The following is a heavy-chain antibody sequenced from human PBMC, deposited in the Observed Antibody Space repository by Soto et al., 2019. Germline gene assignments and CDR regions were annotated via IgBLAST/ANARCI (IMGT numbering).Heavy chain of an antibody. CDR1: GGTFSSYA. V-gene: IGHV1-69*01. Sequence: QVQLVQSGAEVKKPGSSVTVSCKASGGTFSSYAISWVRQAPGQGLEWMGGIIPIFGTANYAQKFQGRVTITADESTSTAYMELSSLSSEDTAVYYCASLTLGYCTNGVCWNYYYYGMDVWGQGTTVTVSS. CDR2: IIPIFGTA. CDR3: ASLTLGYCTNGVCWNYYYYGMDV. J-gene: IGHJ6*02. D-gene: IGHD2-8*01.